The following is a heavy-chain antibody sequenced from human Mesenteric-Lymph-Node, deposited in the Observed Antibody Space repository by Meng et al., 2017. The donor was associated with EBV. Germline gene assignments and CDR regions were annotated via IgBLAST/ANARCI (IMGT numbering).Heavy chain of an antibody. CDR2: IYWDGEK. CDR1: GFSMRTTGVA. D-gene: IGHD2/OR15-2a*01. CDR3: AHSFTTSGNWFDY. J-gene: IGHJ5*01. Sequence: IPLQESGPLSLTPPNTLTLPSLLSGFSMRTTGVAVGWIRQPPGQALEWLALIYWDGEKHYSPSLKSRLTITKDTSKNQVILTMTKVYPVDTATYYCAHSFTTSGNWFDYWGQGALVTVSS. V-gene: IGHV2-5*02.